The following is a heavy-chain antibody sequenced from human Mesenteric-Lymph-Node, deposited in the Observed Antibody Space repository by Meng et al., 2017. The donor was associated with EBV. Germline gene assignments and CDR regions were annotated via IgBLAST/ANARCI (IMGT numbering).Heavy chain of an antibody. D-gene: IGHD3-10*01. J-gene: IGHJ4*02. CDR1: GFSLSTSAMG. Sequence: ITLMDSGPLLHKPTQTLTLTCAFSGFSLSTSAMGVGWIRQPPGKALEWLSLIYWDDDKRYSPSLKTRLSITKDTSKNQVVLTLANVNPVDTARYYCTHVKYGAGSYYSDYWGQGTLVTVSS. V-gene: IGHV2-5*02. CDR2: IYWDDDK. CDR3: THVKYGAGSYYSDY.